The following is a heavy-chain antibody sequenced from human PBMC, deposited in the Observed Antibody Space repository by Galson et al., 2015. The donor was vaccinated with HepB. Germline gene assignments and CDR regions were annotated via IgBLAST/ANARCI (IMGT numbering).Heavy chain of an antibody. D-gene: IGHD6-13*01. J-gene: IGHJ3*02. CDR3: ARLWSLLKQPDAFDI. Sequence: QSGAEVKKPGESLRISCQGSGYSFTSYWISWVRQMPGKGLEWMGRIDPSDSYTNYSPSFQGHVTISADKSISTAYLQWSSLKASDTAMYYCARLWSLLKQPDAFDIWGQGTMVTVSS. CDR2: IDPSDSYT. V-gene: IGHV5-10-1*01. CDR1: GYSFTSYW.